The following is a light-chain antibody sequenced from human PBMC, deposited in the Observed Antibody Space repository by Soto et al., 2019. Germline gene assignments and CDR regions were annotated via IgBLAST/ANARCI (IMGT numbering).Light chain of an antibody. Sequence: QPVLTQSPSASASLGASVKLTCTLSSGHSNYAIAWHQQQSEKGRRYLMKLNSDGSHSKGDGIPDRFSGSSSGAERYLTISSLQSEDEADYYCQTWGSGIVVFGGGTKVTVL. CDR2: LNSDGSH. CDR1: SGHSNYA. J-gene: IGLJ2*01. V-gene: IGLV4-69*01. CDR3: QTWGSGIVV.